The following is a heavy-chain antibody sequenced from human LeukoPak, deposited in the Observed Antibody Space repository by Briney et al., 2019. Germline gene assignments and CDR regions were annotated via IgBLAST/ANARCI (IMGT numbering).Heavy chain of an antibody. CDR2: IIPIFGTA. D-gene: IGHD4-11*01. J-gene: IGHJ6*03. V-gene: IGHV1-69*05. Sequence: GASVKVSCKASGGTFSSYAISWVRQAPGQGLEWMGGIIPIFGTANYAQKFQGRVTIATDESTSTAYMELSSLRSEDTAVYYCARGHRYSNFLGYYYYMDVWGKGTTVTVSS. CDR1: GGTFSSYA. CDR3: ARGHRYSNFLGYYYYMDV.